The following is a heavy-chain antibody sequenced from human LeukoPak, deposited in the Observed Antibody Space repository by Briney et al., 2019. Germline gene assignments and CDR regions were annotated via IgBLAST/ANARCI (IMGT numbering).Heavy chain of an antibody. CDR1: GGSISSGGYY. CDR2: IYYSGST. J-gene: IGHJ4*02. V-gene: IGHV4-30-4*07. CDR3: ARAAILTGYVYYFDY. Sequence: SQTLSLTCTVSGGSISSGGYYWSWFRQPPGKGLEWIGYIYYSGSTYYNPSLKSRVTISVDTSKNQFSLKLSSVTAADTAVYYCARAAILTGYVYYFDYWGQGTLVTVSS. D-gene: IGHD3-9*01.